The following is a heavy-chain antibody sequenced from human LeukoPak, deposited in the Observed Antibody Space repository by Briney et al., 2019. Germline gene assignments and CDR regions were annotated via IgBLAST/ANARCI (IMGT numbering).Heavy chain of an antibody. V-gene: IGHV1-8*03. Sequence: ASVKVSCKVSGYTLTELSMHWVRQATGQGLEWMGWMNPNSGTTGYAQKFLGRVTITRNTSISTTYMELSSLRSEDTAVYYCARVGDYALKDWGRGTLVTVSS. D-gene: IGHD3-16*01. CDR1: GYTLTELS. CDR2: MNPNSGTT. CDR3: ARVGDYALKD. J-gene: IGHJ4*02.